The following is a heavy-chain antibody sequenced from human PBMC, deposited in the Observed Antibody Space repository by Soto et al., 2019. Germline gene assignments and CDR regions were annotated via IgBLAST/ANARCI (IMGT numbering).Heavy chain of an antibody. J-gene: IGHJ6*02. Sequence: GGSLKISRQGSGYSFTSYWIGWVRQMPGKGLEWMGIIYPGDSETRYSPSFQGQVTISADKSISTAYLQWSSLKASDTAMYYCARTSAAGKYSYGMDVWGQGTTVTVS. CDR2: IYPGDSET. D-gene: IGHD6-13*01. CDR3: ARTSAAGKYSYGMDV. CDR1: GYSFTSYW. V-gene: IGHV5-51*01.